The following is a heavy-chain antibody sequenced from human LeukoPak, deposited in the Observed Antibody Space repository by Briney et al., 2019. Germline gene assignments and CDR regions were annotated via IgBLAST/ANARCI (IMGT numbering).Heavy chain of an antibody. Sequence: ASVKDSCKASGYTFTDYYMHWVRQAPGQGLEWMGWINPNSGGTNYAQKFQGRVTMTRDTSISTAYMELSRLRSDDTAVYYCARAPNCSGGSCYTPYYYYYMDVWGKGTTVTVSS. V-gene: IGHV1-2*02. CDR3: ARAPNCSGGSCYTPYYYYYMDV. CDR2: INPNSGGT. J-gene: IGHJ6*03. D-gene: IGHD2-15*01. CDR1: GYTFTDYY.